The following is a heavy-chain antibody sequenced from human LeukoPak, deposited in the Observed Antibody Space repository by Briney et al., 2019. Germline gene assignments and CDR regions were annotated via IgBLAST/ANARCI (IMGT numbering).Heavy chain of an antibody. V-gene: IGHV1-18*01. CDR3: ARDLYRDSLPVSSFDP. D-gene: IGHD4-11*01. Sequence: ASVKVSCKASGYTFTSYGISWVRQAPAQGLEWMGWISDYNGNTNYAQKLQGRVTMTTHTSTSKAYMELRSLRSDDTAVYYCARDLYRDSLPVSSFDPWGQGNLVTVSS. CDR1: GYTFTSYG. CDR2: ISDYNGNT. J-gene: IGHJ5*02.